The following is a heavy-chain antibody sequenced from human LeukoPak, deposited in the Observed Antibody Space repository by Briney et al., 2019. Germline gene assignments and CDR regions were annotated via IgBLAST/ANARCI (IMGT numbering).Heavy chain of an antibody. CDR1: GFTFDDYA. J-gene: IGHJ4*02. V-gene: IGHV3-20*04. Sequence: GGSLRLSCAASGFTFDDYAMSWVRQAPGKGLEWVSGINWNGGSTAYANSVKGRFTISRDNAKNSLYLQMNSLRAEDTALYYCARHRGYDFWSGDYYWGQGALVTVSS. CDR2: INWNGGST. D-gene: IGHD3-3*01. CDR3: ARHRGYDFWSGDYY.